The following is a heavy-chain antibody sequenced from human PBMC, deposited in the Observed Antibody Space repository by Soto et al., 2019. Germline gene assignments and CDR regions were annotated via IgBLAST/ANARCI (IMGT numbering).Heavy chain of an antibody. J-gene: IGHJ5*02. D-gene: IGHD3-3*01. CDR2: IYYSGST. CDR1: GGSISSSSYY. CDR3: ARRYYDLEDWSDP. Sequence: PSETLSLTCTVSGGSISSSSYYWGWIRQPPGKGLEWIGSIYYSGSTYYNPSLKSRVTISVDTSKNQFSLKLSSVTAADTAVYYCARRYYDLEDWSDPWGQGTLVTVSS. V-gene: IGHV4-39*01.